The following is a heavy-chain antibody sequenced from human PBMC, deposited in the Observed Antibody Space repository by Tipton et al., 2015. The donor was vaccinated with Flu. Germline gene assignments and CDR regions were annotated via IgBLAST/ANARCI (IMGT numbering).Heavy chain of an antibody. CDR2: ISGAGGST. Sequence: SLRLSCVASGFTFNNYAMGWVRQAPGKGLEWVSVISGAGGSTFSADSVKGRFTISRDNSKNTLYLQMNSLRAEDTAVYYCAKAADKEYCSGTYCYPFDYWGQGTLITVSS. CDR1: GFTFNNYA. CDR3: AKAADKEYCSGTYCYPFDY. D-gene: IGHD2/OR15-2a*01. J-gene: IGHJ4*02. V-gene: IGHV3-23*01.